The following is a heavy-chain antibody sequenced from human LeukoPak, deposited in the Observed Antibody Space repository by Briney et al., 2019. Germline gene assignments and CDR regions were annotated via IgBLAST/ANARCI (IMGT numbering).Heavy chain of an antibody. D-gene: IGHD3-22*01. CDR2: ISGSGGST. V-gene: IGHV3-23*01. CDR1: GFTFSSYA. J-gene: IGHJ4*02. Sequence: PGGSLRLSCAASGFTFSSYAMSWVRQAPGKGLEWVSAISGSGGSTYYADSVKGRFTISRDNSKNTLYLQMNSLRAEDTAVYYCAKTGLLLLAAEYYFDYWGQGTLVTVSS. CDR3: AKTGLLLLAAEYYFDY.